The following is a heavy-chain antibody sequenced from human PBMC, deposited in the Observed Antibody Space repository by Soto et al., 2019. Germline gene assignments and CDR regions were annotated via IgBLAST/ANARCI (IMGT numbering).Heavy chain of an antibody. Sequence: GGSLRLSCAASGSTFSSYDMSWVRQAPGKGLEWVSCISASGGSTYYADSVKGRFTISRDNSKNTLYLQMNSLRAEDTAVYFCAKAGRRGYYFDSWGQGTLVTVSS. J-gene: IGHJ4*02. CDR2: ISASGGST. CDR3: AKAGRRGYYFDS. CDR1: GSTFSSYD. V-gene: IGHV3-23*01.